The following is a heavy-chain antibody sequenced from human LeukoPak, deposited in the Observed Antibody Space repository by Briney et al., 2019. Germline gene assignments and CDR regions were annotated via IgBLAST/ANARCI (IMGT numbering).Heavy chain of an antibody. Sequence: GGSLRLSCAASGNYWMHWVRQAPGKGLVWVSHINSDGSWTSYADSVKGRFTISKDSAKNTVYLQMSSLRVEDTAIYYCARRPYAGAFDIWGQGTMVTVSS. CDR1: GNYW. D-gene: IGHD4-17*01. J-gene: IGHJ3*02. V-gene: IGHV3-74*01. CDR3: ARRPYAGAFDI. CDR2: INSDGSWT.